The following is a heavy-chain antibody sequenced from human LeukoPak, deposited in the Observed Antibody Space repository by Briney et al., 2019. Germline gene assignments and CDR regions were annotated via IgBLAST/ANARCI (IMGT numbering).Heavy chain of an antibody. Sequence: SETLFLSCTVSGGSVSSGSYYWSWIRQPQGKGLEWIGYIYYSGSTNYNPSLKSRVTISVDTSKNQFPLKLSSVTAADTAVYYCARDSLTAASRYYFDYWGQGTLVTVSS. CDR1: GGSVSSGSYY. V-gene: IGHV4-61*01. CDR3: ARDSLTAASRYYFDY. D-gene: IGHD2-2*01. J-gene: IGHJ4*02. CDR2: IYYSGST.